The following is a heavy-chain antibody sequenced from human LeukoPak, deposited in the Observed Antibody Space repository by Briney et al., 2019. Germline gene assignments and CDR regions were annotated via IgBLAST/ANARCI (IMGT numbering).Heavy chain of an antibody. Sequence: SETLSLTCTVSGAPISSSTYYWGWSREPPGEGLEYIGTIYYSGSTYYNRSLKRRVTISLDTSTNQFSLTLSSVTAADTAVYYCARSGVLLWFGELLPYYYYMDVWGKGTTVTVSS. J-gene: IGHJ6*03. CDR2: IYYSGST. D-gene: IGHD3-10*01. CDR1: GAPISSSTYY. V-gene: IGHV4-39*07. CDR3: ARSGVLLWFGELLPYYYYMDV.